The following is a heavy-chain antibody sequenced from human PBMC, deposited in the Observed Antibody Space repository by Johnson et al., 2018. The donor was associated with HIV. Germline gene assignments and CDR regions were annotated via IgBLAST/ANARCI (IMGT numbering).Heavy chain of an antibody. CDR2: ISASGGST. Sequence: VQLVESGGELIRPGASLKLSCTASGFSFSAYAMSWVRQAPGKGLEWVSLISASGGSTHYSESVKGRFTISRDNVKNTLYLQMNSLGVEDTAIYYCVKVLCWSAGGCRTDDFDIWCQGTLVTASA. D-gene: IGHD2-15*01. CDR3: VKVLCWSAGGCRTDDFDI. J-gene: IGHJ3*02. V-gene: IGHV3-23*04. CDR1: GFSFSAYA.